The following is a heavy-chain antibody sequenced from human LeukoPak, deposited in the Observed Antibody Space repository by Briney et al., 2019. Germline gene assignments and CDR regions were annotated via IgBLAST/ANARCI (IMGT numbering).Heavy chain of an antibody. Sequence: ASVKVSCKASGYTFTSYYMHWVRQAPGQGLEWMGIINPSGGSTSYAQKFQGRVTMTRDTSTSTVYMELSSLRSEDTAVYYCARQERNSGSNWVVGYWGQGTLVTVPS. CDR1: GYTFTSYY. CDR2: INPSGGST. J-gene: IGHJ4*02. D-gene: IGHD1-26*01. CDR3: ARQERNSGSNWVVGY. V-gene: IGHV1-46*01.